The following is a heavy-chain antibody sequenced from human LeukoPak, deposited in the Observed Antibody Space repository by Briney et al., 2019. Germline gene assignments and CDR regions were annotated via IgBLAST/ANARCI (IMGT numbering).Heavy chain of an antibody. Sequence: SSETLSLTCAVSGGSISSSNWWSWVRQPPGKGLEWIGEIYHSGSTNYNPSLKSRVTISVDKSKNQFSLKLSSVTAADTAVYYCARPHDVGVTSYDYWGQGTLVTVSS. CDR2: IYHSGST. CDR3: ARPHDVGVTSYDY. CDR1: GGSISSSNW. D-gene: IGHD2-21*02. V-gene: IGHV4-4*02. J-gene: IGHJ4*02.